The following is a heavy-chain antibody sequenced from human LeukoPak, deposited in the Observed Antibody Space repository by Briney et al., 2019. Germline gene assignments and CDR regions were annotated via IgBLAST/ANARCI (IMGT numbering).Heavy chain of an antibody. V-gene: IGHV3-72*01. CDR2: SKDKANRYTT. CDR1: GFTFSDHH. J-gene: IGHJ4*02. CDR3: AKKRSGSNYPFDY. D-gene: IGHD1-26*01. Sequence: GGSLRLSCAASGFTFSDHHMDWVRQAPGKGLEWVGRSKDKANRYTTEYAASVKGTFTISRDDSKKSVYLQMNSLKTEDTAVYYCAKKRSGSNYPFDYWGQGTLVTVSS.